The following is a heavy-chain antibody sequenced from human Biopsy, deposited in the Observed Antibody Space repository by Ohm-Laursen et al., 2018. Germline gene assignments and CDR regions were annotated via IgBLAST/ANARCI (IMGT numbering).Heavy chain of an antibody. J-gene: IGHJ6*02. CDR3: ARGLLKTKYTTSWYGLATYPKPSGYYYWGLDV. CDR1: GDSINSSY. D-gene: IGHD6-13*01. CDR2: ISNGGNT. Sequence: TLSLTCTVSGDSINSSYWSWIRQAPGKGLEWIGFISNGGNTNYNPSLKSRVTISADTSKNQFSLKLGSVTVADTAVFYCARGLLKTKYTTSWYGLATYPKPSGYYYWGLDVWGQGTTVTVSS. V-gene: IGHV4-59*08.